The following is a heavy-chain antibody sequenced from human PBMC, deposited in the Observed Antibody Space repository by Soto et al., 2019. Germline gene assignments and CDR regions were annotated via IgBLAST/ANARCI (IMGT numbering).Heavy chain of an antibody. V-gene: IGHV4-34*01. CDR3: ARAPKVSGSAQTRPDF. CDR2: ISPSGTT. Sequence: QVQLHQWGAGLLKPSETLSLACSLYSGSLSGYYWSWIRQPPGTGLEWIGEISPSGTTNYSPSLKSRVSIAVATSKNQFSLNLTSLTAADTAVYYCARAPKVSGSAQTRPDFWGQGSLVTVSS. D-gene: IGHD6-6*01. CDR1: SGSLSGYY. J-gene: IGHJ4*02.